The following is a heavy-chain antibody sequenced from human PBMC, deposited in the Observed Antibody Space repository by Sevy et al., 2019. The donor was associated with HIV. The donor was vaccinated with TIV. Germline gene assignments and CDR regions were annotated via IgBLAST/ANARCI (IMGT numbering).Heavy chain of an antibody. CDR2: ISGSGGST. D-gene: IGHD3-22*01. Sequence: GGSLRLSCADSGLTLSSYAMNWVRQAPGKGLEWVSGISGSGGSTYYADSVKGRFTISRDNSKNTLYLQMSSLRVEDTAVYYCAKDSYFDNTVFDYWGQGTLVTVSS. V-gene: IGHV3-23*01. J-gene: IGHJ4*02. CDR1: GLTLSSYA. CDR3: AKDSYFDNTVFDY.